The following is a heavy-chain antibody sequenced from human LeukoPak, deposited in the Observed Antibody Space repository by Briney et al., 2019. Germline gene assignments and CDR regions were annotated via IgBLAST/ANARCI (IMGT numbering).Heavy chain of an antibody. D-gene: IGHD2-8*02. J-gene: IGHJ4*02. CDR1: GDSISNHF. Sequence: SETLSLTCTVSGDSISNHFWSWIRQPAGKGLEWIGRLYPSGSTDYSPSLKSRVTMSVDTSKKQFSLKLKSVTAADTAVYYCAAETAGLGVDYWGQGTLVTVSS. V-gene: IGHV4-4*07. CDR3: AAETAGLGVDY. CDR2: LYPSGST.